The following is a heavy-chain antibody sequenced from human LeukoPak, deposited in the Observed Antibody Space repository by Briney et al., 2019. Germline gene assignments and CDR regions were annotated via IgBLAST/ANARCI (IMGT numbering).Heavy chain of an antibody. V-gene: IGHV1-18*01. CDR1: GYTFTSYG. CDR3: ARKSRSGSSRY. J-gene: IGHJ4*02. CDR2: ISAYNGNT. D-gene: IGHD1-26*01. Sequence: GVSVNVSCKSSGYTFTSYGITWVRPAPGQGLEWMGWISAYNGNTNYAQKLQGRVTMPTDTSTSTAYRDLSGLRSDNAAVYSCARKSRSGSSRYWGQGTLVTVSS.